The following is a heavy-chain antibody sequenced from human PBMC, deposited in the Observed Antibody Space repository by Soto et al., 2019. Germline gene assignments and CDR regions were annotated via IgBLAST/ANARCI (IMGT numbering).Heavy chain of an antibody. J-gene: IGHJ4*02. CDR3: ARESEDLTSNFDY. CDR2: ISSTTNYI. V-gene: IGHV3-21*06. CDR1: GFTFTRYS. Sequence: PGGSLRLSFAAPGFTFTRYSMNWVRQAPGKGLEWVSSISSTTNYIYYGDSMKGRFTISRDNAKNSLYLEMNSLRAEDTAVYYCARESEDLTSNFDYWGQGTLVTVSS.